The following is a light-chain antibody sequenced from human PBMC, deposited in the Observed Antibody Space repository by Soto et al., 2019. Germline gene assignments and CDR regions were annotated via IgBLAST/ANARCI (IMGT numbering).Light chain of an antibody. CDR2: WAS. Sequence: DIVMTQSPDSLAVSLGERATINCKSSQSVLYSSNNKNYLAWYQQKPGQPPKLLIYWASTRESGVPDRFSGSGSGKDFTLPISSLQAEDVAVYYCQQYYSTRLTFGGGTKLEIK. V-gene: IGKV4-1*01. CDR1: QSVLYSSNNKNY. J-gene: IGKJ4*01. CDR3: QQYYSTRLT.